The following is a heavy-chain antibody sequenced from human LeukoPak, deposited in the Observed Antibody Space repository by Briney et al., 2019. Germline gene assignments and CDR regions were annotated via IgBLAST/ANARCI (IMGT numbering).Heavy chain of an antibody. J-gene: IGHJ4*02. Sequence: KPSETLSLTCTVSGGSLSTYYWSWIRQPPGKGLEWIGYINYSGSTNYNPPLKSRVSISVDTSKNQFSLRLSSVSAADRAVYYCARLNGGKWGQGTLVTVS. CDR3: ARLNGGK. CDR2: INYSGST. D-gene: IGHD3-16*01. V-gene: IGHV4-59*08. CDR1: GGSLSTYY.